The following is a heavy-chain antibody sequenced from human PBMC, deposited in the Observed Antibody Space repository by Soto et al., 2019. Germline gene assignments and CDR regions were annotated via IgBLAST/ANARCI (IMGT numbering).Heavy chain of an antibody. CDR2: IYYSGST. CDR3: AFTLLGAGGKNFDY. Sequence: SETLSLTCTVSGGSISSSSYYWGWIRQPPGKGLEWIGSIYYSGSTYYNPSLKSRVTISVDTSKNQFSLKLSSVTAADTAVYYCAFTLLGAGGKNFDYWGQGTLVTVSS. J-gene: IGHJ4*02. CDR1: GGSISSSSYY. V-gene: IGHV4-39*01. D-gene: IGHD3-16*01.